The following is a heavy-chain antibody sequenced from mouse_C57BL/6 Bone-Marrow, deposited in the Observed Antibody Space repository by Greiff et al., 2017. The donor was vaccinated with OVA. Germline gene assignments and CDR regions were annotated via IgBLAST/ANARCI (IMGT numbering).Heavy chain of an antibody. D-gene: IGHD1-1*01. CDR3: ARDYYGSSSDV. CDR1: GFTFSDYY. V-gene: IGHV5-12*01. CDR2: ISNGGGST. J-gene: IGHJ1*03. Sequence: DVHLVESGGGLVQPGGSLKLSCAASGFTFSDYYMYWVRQTPEKRLEWVAYISNGGGSTYYPDTVKGRFTISRDNAKNTLYLQMSRLKSEDTAMYYGARDYYGSSSDVWGTGTTVTVSS.